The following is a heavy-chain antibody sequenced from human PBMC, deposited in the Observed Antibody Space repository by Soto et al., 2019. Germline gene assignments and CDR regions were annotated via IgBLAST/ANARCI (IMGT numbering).Heavy chain of an antibody. CDR3: VREGSGWDSRGSFDF. D-gene: IGHD6-25*01. V-gene: IGHV3-23*01. CDR2: ISDSGGTA. J-gene: IGHJ3*01. CDR1: GFTFTNYA. Sequence: EVHVLESGGGLVRPGASLRLSCTASGFTFTNYAMNWVRQAPGKGLEWVSVISDSGGTAFYSDSVQGRFTISRDNSKNTLYLQMNSLRAEDTAIYYCVREGSGWDSRGSFDFWGRGTMVTVSS.